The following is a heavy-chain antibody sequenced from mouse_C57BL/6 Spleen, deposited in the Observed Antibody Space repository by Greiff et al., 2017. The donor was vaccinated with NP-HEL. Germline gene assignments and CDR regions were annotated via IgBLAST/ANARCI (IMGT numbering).Heavy chain of an antibody. Sequence: VQLQQSGAELVKPGASVKISCKASGYAFSSYWMNWVKQRPGKGLEWIGQIYPGDGDTNYNGKFKGKATLTADKSSSTAYMQLSSLTSEDSAVYFCARKDSSGPDAMDYWGKGTSVTVSS. CDR2: IYPGDGDT. D-gene: IGHD3-2*02. CDR3: ARKDSSGPDAMDY. CDR1: GYAFSSYW. V-gene: IGHV1-80*01. J-gene: IGHJ4*01.